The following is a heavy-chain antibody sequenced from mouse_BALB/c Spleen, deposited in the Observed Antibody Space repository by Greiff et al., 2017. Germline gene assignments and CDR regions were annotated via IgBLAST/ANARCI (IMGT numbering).Heavy chain of an antibody. CDR1: GFNIKDYY. CDR2: IDPENGNT. J-gene: IGHJ3*01. D-gene: IGHD2-14*01. CDR3: ARGGRYPFAY. V-gene: IGHV14-1*02. Sequence: EVKLMESGAELVRPGALVKLSCKASGFNIKDYYMHWVKQRPEQGLEWIGWIDPENGNTIYDPKFQGKASITADTSSNTAYLQLSSLTSEDTAVYYCARGGRYPFAYWGQGTLVTVSA.